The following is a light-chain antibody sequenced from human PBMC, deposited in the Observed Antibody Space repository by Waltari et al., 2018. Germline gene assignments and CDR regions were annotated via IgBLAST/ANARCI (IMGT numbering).Light chain of an antibody. J-gene: IGLJ3*02. Sequence: SYELSQSPSVSVALGQTARITCGGNNIGGKSVHWNQQKPGQAPGVVIYGTNTRPSGIPERFSGSKSGSTATLTISRVQAGDEADYYCQVWDSDMWVFGEGTKLTVL. CDR3: QVWDSDMWV. CDR1: NIGGKS. CDR2: GTN. V-gene: IGLV3-9*01.